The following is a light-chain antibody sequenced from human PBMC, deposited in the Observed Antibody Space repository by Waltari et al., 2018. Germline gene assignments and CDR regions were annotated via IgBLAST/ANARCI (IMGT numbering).Light chain of an antibody. Sequence: QSVLTQPPSASGTPGRRVTISCSGSRSNIGSNAVTWFQQLPGTAPKLLIHSNNQQPSGVPDRFSASKSGTSASLAISGLQSDDEADYYCAVWDDSLIAYVFGSGTKVTVL. J-gene: IGLJ1*01. CDR3: AVWDDSLIAYV. CDR1: RSNIGSNA. V-gene: IGLV1-44*01. CDR2: SNN.